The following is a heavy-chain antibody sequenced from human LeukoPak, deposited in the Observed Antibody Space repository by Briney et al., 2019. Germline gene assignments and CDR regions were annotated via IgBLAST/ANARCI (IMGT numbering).Heavy chain of an antibody. J-gene: IGHJ6*03. CDR1: GYTFTGYY. V-gene: IGHV1-2*02. Sequence: ASVKVSCKASGYTFTGYYMHWVRQAPGQGLEWMGWINPNSGGTNYAQKFQGRVTMTRDTSISTAYMELSRLRSDDTAVYYCASSGLEGYGSDHYMDVWGKGTTVTVSS. CDR2: INPNSGGT. CDR3: ASSGLEGYGSDHYMDV. D-gene: IGHD3-10*01.